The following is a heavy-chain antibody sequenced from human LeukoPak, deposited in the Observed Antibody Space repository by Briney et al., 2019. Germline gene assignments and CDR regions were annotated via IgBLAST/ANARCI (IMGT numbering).Heavy chain of an antibody. CDR3: ARHLPAPDLGGPSAFDI. Sequence: SETLSLTCTVSGGSISSYYWSWIRQPPGKGLEWIGYIYYSGTTNYNPSLKSRVTISVDTSKNQFSLKLSSVTAADTAVYYCARHLPAPDLGGPSAFDIWGQGTMVTVSS. J-gene: IGHJ3*02. CDR1: GGSISSYY. D-gene: IGHD4-23*01. CDR2: IYYSGTT. V-gene: IGHV4-59*01.